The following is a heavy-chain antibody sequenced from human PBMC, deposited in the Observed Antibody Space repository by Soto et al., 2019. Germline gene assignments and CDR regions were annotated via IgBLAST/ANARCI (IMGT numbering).Heavy chain of an antibody. CDR1: GFTFSSYG. CDR2: IWSDGSYS. CDR3: ARDRGYYNDGVDV. Sequence: QVQLVDSGGDVVQPGRSLRLSCAASGFTFSSYGMHWVRQAPDKGLEWVAVIWSDGSYSSYADSVKGRITISRDNSKNTVCTQMNSLTFEDTAVYYCARDRGYYNDGVDVWGQGTTFTVSS. J-gene: IGHJ6*02. V-gene: IGHV3-33*01.